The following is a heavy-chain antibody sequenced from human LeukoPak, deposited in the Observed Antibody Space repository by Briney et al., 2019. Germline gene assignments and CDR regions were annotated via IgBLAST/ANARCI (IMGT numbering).Heavy chain of an antibody. CDR1: GFTFSGSA. Sequence: SGGSLKLSCAASGFTFSGSAMHWVRQASGKGLEWVGRIRSKANSYATAYAASVKGRFTISRDDSKNTAYLQMNSLKTEDTAVYYCTRARDSGYDGTPCMDVWGQGTTVTVSS. V-gene: IGHV3-73*01. J-gene: IGHJ6*02. CDR2: IRSKANSYAT. D-gene: IGHD5-12*01. CDR3: TRARDSGYDGTPCMDV.